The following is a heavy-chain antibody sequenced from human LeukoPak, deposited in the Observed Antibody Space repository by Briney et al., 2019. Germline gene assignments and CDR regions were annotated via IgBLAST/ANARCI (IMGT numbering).Heavy chain of an antibody. J-gene: IGHJ4*02. CDR3: ARDYYDNSGYYSHSGGY. CDR1: GYTFTTYG. CDR2: ISAYNGGT. D-gene: IGHD3-22*01. Sequence: ASVKVSCKASGYTFTTYGINWVRQAPGQGPEWMGWISAYNGGTNFAQNFQGRVTMTTDPSTSTAYMELRSLRSDDTAVYYCARDYYDNSGYYSHSGGYWGQGTLVTVSS. V-gene: IGHV1-18*01.